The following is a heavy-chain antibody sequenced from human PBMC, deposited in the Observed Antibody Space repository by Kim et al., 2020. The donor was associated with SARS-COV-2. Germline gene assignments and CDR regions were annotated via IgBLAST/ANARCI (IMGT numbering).Heavy chain of an antibody. CDR1: GGSISSSSYY. CDR3: ARRMGEYYYYGMDV. J-gene: IGHJ6*02. D-gene: IGHD3-16*01. CDR2: IYYSGST. Sequence: ETLSLTCTVSGGSISSSSYYWGWIRQPPGKGLEWIGSIYYSGSTYYNPSLKSRVTISVDTSKNQFSLKLSSVTAADTAVYYCARRMGEYYYYGMDVWGQGTTVTVSS. V-gene: IGHV4-39*01.